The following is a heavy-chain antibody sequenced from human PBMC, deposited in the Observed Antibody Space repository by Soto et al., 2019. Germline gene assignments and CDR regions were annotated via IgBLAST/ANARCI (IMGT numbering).Heavy chain of an antibody. CDR2: IYYSGST. D-gene: IGHD3-3*01. Sequence: QVQLQESGPGLVKTSQTLSLTCTVSGGSISSGDYYWSWIRQPPGKGLEWIGYIYYSGSTYYNPSLKSRVTISVDTSKNQFSLKLSSVTAADTAVYYCAGRITIFGVSDYYGMDVWGQGTTVTVSS. CDR3: AGRITIFGVSDYYGMDV. CDR1: GGSISSGDYY. V-gene: IGHV4-30-4*01. J-gene: IGHJ6*02.